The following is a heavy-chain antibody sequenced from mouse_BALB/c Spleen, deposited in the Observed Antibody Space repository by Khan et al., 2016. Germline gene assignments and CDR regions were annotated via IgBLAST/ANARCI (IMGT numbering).Heavy chain of an antibody. J-gene: IGHJ4*01. D-gene: IGHD2-1*01. Sequence: QLQQSGPELVRPGVSVKISCKGSGYTFTDYAMHWVKQSHAKSLEWIGVISTYYGNTNYNQKFKGKATMTVDKSSSTAYMELARLTSEDSAIYYCARWNGNIAMDYWGQGTSVTVSS. CDR3: ARWNGNIAMDY. CDR2: ISTYYGNT. CDR1: GYTFTDYA. V-gene: IGHV1S137*01.